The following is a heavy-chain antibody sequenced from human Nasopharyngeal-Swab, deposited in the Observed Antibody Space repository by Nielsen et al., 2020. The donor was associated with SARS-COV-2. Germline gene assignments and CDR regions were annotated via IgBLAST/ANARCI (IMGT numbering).Heavy chain of an antibody. CDR1: GYTFTSYG. Sequence: ASVKVSCKASGYTFTSYGISWVRQAPGQGLEWMGWISAYNGNTNYAQKLQGRVTMTTDNSTSTAYMELRSLRSDDTAVYYCARGGGGSGSRYYYYYYMDVWGKGTTVTVSS. V-gene: IGHV1-18*01. CDR2: ISAYNGNT. D-gene: IGHD3-10*01. J-gene: IGHJ6*03. CDR3: ARGGGGSGSRYYYYYYMDV.